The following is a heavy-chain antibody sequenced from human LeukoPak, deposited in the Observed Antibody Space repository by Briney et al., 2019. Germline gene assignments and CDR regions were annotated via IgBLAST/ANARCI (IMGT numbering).Heavy chain of an antibody. V-gene: IGHV4-59*01. D-gene: IGHD3-22*01. CDR2: IYYSGST. J-gene: IGHJ4*02. Sequence: SETLSLTCAVYGGSFSGYYWSWIRQPPGKGLEWIGYIYYSGSTNYNPSLKSRVTISVDTSKNQFSLKLSSVTAADTAVYYRPPRITMVVVVITTMGGYFDYWGQGTLVTVSS. CDR3: PPRITMVVVVITTMGGYFDY. CDR1: GGSFSGYY.